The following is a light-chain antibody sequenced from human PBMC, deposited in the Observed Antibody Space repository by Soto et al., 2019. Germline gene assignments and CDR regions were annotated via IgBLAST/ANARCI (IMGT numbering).Light chain of an antibody. J-gene: IGLJ2*01. Sequence: QYVLTQPPSVSGAPGQRVTISCTGSSSNIGAGYDVHWYQQLPGTAPKLLIHGNSNRPSGVPDRFSGSKSGTSASLAITGLQAEDEADYYCQSYDSSLSGFIFGGGTKLTVL. CDR2: GNS. CDR1: SSNIGAGYD. V-gene: IGLV1-40*01. CDR3: QSYDSSLSGFI.